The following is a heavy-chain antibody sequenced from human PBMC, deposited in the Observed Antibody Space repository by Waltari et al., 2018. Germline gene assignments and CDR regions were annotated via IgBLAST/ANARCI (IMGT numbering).Heavy chain of an antibody. V-gene: IGHV1-69*13. CDR3: ARDISNFGGFGAFDI. CDR1: GGTFSSYA. J-gene: IGHJ3*02. CDR2: VIPIFGTA. D-gene: IGHD3-10*01. Sequence: QVQLVQSGAEVQKPGSSVKVSCKASGGTFSSYAISWVRQAPGQGLEWMGGVIPIFGTANYAQKFQGRVTITADEPTSTAYMELSSLRSEDTAVYYCARDISNFGGFGAFDIWGQGTMVTVSS.